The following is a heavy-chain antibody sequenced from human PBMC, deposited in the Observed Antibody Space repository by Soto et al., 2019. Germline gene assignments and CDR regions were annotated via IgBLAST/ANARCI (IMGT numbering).Heavy chain of an antibody. CDR3: ARRAAAGTFWFDP. CDR1: GGSISSGGYY. CDR2: IYYSGST. Sequence: SETLSLTCTVSGGSISSGGYYRSWIRQHPGKGLEWIGYIYYSGSTYYNPSLKSRVTISVDTSKNQFSLKLSSVTAADTAVYYCARRAAAGTFWFDPWGQGTLVTVSS. V-gene: IGHV4-31*03. J-gene: IGHJ5*02. D-gene: IGHD6-13*01.